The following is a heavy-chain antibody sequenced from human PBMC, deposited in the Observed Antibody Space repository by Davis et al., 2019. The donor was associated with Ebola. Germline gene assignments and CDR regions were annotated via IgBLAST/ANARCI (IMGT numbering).Heavy chain of an antibody. D-gene: IGHD3-22*01. V-gene: IGHV3-64D*06. CDR3: VKGSITMTVVVYFDL. J-gene: IGHJ4*02. CDR1: GFMFSSYT. Sequence: GGFLRLSCSVSGFMFSSYTMHWVRQAPGKGLQYVSGITNNGGSTYYADSVKGRFIISRDNSKNTLYLQMSSLRIEDTAVYYCVKGSITMTVVVYFDLWGQGTLVTVSP. CDR2: ITNNGGST.